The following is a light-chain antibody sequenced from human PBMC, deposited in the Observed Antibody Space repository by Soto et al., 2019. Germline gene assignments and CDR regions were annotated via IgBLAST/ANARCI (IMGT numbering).Light chain of an antibody. CDR2: AAS. V-gene: IGKV1-12*01. CDR3: QQGNRVPPT. CDR1: QGISSW. Sequence: DIQMTQSPSSVSASVGDRVTITCRASQGISSWLAWYHQKPGKAPNLLIYAASSLQSGVPSRFSGSGSGTDVTLTISSLQPEDCATYYRQQGNRVPPTVGGGTKVQIK. J-gene: IGKJ4*01.